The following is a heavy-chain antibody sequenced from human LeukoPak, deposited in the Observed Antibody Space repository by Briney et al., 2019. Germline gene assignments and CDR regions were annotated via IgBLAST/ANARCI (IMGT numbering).Heavy chain of an antibody. CDR2: IKSKTDGGTT. Sequence: GGSLRLSCAASGFTFSNAWMSWVRQAPGKGLEWVGRIKSKTDGGTTDYAAPVKGRFTISRDDSKNTLYLQMNSLKTEDTAVYYCTTARGVGEVPAATYYFDYWGRGTLVTVSS. J-gene: IGHJ4*02. CDR3: TTARGVGEVPAATYYFDY. V-gene: IGHV3-15*01. D-gene: IGHD2-2*01. CDR1: GFTFSNAW.